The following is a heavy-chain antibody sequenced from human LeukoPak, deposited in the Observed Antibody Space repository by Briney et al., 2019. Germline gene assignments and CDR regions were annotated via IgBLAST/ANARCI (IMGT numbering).Heavy chain of an antibody. D-gene: IGHD6-19*01. CDR2: INHSGST. J-gene: IGHJ4*02. CDR1: GGSFSGYY. Sequence: PSETLSLTCAVYGGSFSGYYWSWIRQPPGKGLEWIGEINHSGSTNYNPSLKSRVTISVDTSKNQFSLKLSSVTAADTAVYYCARRHSSGWYGGYYWGQGTLVTVPS. CDR3: ARRHSSGWYGGYY. V-gene: IGHV4-34*01.